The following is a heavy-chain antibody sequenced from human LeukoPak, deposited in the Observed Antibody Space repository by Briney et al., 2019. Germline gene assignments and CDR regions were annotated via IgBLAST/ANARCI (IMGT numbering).Heavy chain of an antibody. CDR3: VRGPRRDHYGMDV. CDR2: MYYSGRT. J-gene: IGHJ6*02. CDR1: GGSIRSYY. V-gene: IGHV4-59*01. Sequence: PSETLSLTCTVSGGSIRSYYWSWIRQPPGKGLEWIGYMYYSGRTNHNPSPKSRVTTSVDTSKNQLSLKLSSVTAADTAVYYCVRGPRRDHYGMDVWGQGATVTVS.